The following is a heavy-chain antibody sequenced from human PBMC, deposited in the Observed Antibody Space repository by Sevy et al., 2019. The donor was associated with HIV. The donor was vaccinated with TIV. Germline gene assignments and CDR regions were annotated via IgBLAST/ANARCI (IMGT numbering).Heavy chain of an antibody. Sequence: GGSLRLSCAASGFTFSSYAMSWVRQAPGKGLEWVSAISGSGGSTYYADSVKGRFTISRDNSKNTRYLQMNSLRAEDTAVYYCAKGAYVFTKPYYMDVWGKGTTVTVSS. CDR3: AKGAYVFTKPYYMDV. V-gene: IGHV3-23*01. D-gene: IGHD2-21*01. CDR2: ISGSGGST. J-gene: IGHJ6*03. CDR1: GFTFSSYA.